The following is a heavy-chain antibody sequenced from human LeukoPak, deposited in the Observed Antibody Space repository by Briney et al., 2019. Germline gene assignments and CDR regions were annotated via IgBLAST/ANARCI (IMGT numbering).Heavy chain of an antibody. J-gene: IGHJ4*02. CDR3: ARDSPILWFGELVGVHFDY. CDR2: INHSGST. D-gene: IGHD3-10*01. Sequence: KPSETLSLTCAVYGGSFSGYYWSWIRQPPGKGLEWIGEINHSGSTNYNPSLKSRVTISVDTSKNQFSLKLSSVTAADTAVYYCARDSPILWFGELVGVHFDYWGQGTLVTVSS. V-gene: IGHV4-34*01. CDR1: GGSFSGYY.